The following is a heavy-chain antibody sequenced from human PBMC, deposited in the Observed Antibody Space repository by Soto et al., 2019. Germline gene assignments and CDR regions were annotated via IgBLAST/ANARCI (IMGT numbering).Heavy chain of an antibody. D-gene: IGHD3-10*01. CDR2: IYYSGST. J-gene: IGHJ4*02. CDR3: AAQGVDITMAPFDF. Sequence: SETLSLTCTVSGGSITSYYWSWIRQPPGKGLEWIGYIYYSGSTNYNPSLKSRVSISVDTSKNQFSLKLTSVTAADTAVYYCAAQGVDITMAPFDFWGQGTLVTVS. V-gene: IGHV4-59*12. CDR1: GGSITSYY.